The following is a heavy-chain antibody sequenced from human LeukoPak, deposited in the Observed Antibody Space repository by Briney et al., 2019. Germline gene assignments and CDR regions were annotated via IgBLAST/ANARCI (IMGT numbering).Heavy chain of an antibody. J-gene: IGHJ4*02. V-gene: IGHV3-30*03. CDR2: ISYGGSSE. Sequence: PGGSLRLSCAASGFTFRSYWMSWVRQAPGKGLEWVAVISYGGSSENYADSVKGRFTVSRDNSKSTLYLQMNSLTPDDTSVYYCSRSPGILGTNYFDYWGQGTLVTVSS. CDR3: SRSPGILGTNYFDY. D-gene: IGHD1-26*01. CDR1: GFTFRSYW.